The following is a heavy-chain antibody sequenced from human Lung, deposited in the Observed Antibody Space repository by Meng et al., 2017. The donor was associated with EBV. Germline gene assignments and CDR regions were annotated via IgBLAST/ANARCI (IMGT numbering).Heavy chain of an antibody. J-gene: IGHJ4*02. V-gene: IGHV1-46*01. CDR2: INPSGGST. CDR3: ARGDGGNGSDY. CDR1: GYTFTNYY. Sequence: QVQLLQSGAEAKKPGASVKVSCKASGYTFTNYYMHWVRQAPGQGLEWMGVINPSGGSTNYAQKFQGRLTMTRDTSTSTVYMELSSLRSEDTAVYYCARGDGGNGSDYWGQGTLVTVS. D-gene: IGHD4-23*01.